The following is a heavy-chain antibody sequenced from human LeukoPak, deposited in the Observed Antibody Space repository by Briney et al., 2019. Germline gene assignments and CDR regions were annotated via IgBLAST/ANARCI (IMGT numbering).Heavy chain of an antibody. CDR2: IYPRDSEI. CDR3: ARLSRITMVRGAMDA. J-gene: IGHJ6*02. D-gene: IGHD3-10*01. V-gene: IGHV5-51*01. CDR1: GYSFSSYW. Sequence: PRESLKISCQGSGYSFSSYWIAWVRQMPGQGLEWMGLIYPRDSEIRNSPSFQGQVTISAGKSINTAYLQWSTLKASDTAIYYCARLSRITMVRGAMDAWGQGTPVTLSS.